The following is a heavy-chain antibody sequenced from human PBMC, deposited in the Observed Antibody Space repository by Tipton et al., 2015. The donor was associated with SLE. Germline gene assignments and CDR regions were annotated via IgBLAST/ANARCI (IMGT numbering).Heavy chain of an antibody. CDR3: ARRIGEAFEI. D-gene: IGHD3-10*01. Sequence: TLSLTCSVSGDSIINGGYYWNWIRHHPGKGLEWLGYISYSGNTFYNPSLKSRVTISVDTSKNQFSLKLSSVTAADTAVYYCARRIGEAFEIWGQGTMVSVSS. J-gene: IGHJ3*02. V-gene: IGHV4-31*03. CDR2: ISYSGNT. CDR1: GDSIINGGYY.